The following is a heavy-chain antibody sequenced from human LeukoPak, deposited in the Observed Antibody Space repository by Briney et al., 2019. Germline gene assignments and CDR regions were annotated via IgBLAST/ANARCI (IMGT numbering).Heavy chain of an antibody. D-gene: IGHD6-13*01. V-gene: IGHV4-38-2*01. CDR3: ARQGGNSSLYYYYYSDV. Sequence: SETLSLTYAVSGYSISSGYCWGWIRQPPGKGLEWIGCIYHSGNTYCNPSLKSRVAISVDTSKNQFSLNLRSVTAADTAVYYCARQGGNSSLYYYYYSDVWGKGTTVTVSS. J-gene: IGHJ6*03. CDR1: GYSISSGYC. CDR2: IYHSGNT.